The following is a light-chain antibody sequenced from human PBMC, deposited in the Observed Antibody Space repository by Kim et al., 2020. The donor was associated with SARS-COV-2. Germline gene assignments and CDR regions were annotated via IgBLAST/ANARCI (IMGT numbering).Light chain of an antibody. J-gene: IGLJ3*02. CDR2: EVT. Sequence: QSALTQPASVSGSPGQSITISCTGTRSDVGIHNFVSWYQHHPGKAPKLMIYEVTKRPSGISTHFSGSKSGNTASLTISGLQAEDEADYYCSSYAVTTHWVFGGGTQLTVL. CDR1: RSDVGIHNF. V-gene: IGLV2-23*02. CDR3: SSYAVTTHWV.